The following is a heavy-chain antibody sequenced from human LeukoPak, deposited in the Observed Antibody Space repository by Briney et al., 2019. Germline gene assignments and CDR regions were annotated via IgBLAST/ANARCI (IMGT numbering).Heavy chain of an antibody. D-gene: IGHD3-22*01. CDR3: ATGTSGYINFDY. CDR1: GYTLTELS. V-gene: IGHV1-24*01. Sequence: ASVTVSCKVSGYTLTELSMHWVRQAPGKGLEWMGGFDPEDGETIYAQKFQGRVTMTEDTSTDTAYMELSSLRSEDTAVYYCATGTSGYINFDYWGQGTLVTVSS. CDR2: FDPEDGET. J-gene: IGHJ4*02.